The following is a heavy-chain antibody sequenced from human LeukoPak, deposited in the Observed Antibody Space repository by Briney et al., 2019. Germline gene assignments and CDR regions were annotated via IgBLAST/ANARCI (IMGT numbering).Heavy chain of an antibody. CDR2: INPDDSAK. D-gene: IGHD5-18*01. J-gene: IGHJ4*02. CDR3: ARDRAYSSFDY. Sequence: GGSLRLSCAASGFTFDNSWMNWVRQAPGKGLERVASINPDDSAKYYVDSVRGRFTISRDNAKNSLYLQMSSLRAEDTAVYYCARDRAYSSFDYWGQGTLVTVSS. CDR1: GFTFDNSW. V-gene: IGHV3-7*01.